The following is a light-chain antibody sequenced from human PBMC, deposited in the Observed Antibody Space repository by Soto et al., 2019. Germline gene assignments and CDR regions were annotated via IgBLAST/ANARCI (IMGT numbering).Light chain of an antibody. CDR3: QQYNNWPHT. CDR1: QSVSSD. Sequence: EIVMTQSPATLSVSPGERATLSCRASQSVSSDLAWYLQKPGQAPSLLVYGASTRATGMPARFSGSGSGTESTLTISSLQSEDFAVYYFQQYNNWPHTFGQGTKLEIK. J-gene: IGKJ2*01. CDR2: GAS. V-gene: IGKV3-15*01.